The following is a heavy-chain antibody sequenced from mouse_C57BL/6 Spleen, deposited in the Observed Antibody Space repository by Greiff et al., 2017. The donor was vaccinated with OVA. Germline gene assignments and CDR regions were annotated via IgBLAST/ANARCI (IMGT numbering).Heavy chain of an antibody. CDR2: IYPGSGST. J-gene: IGHJ4*01. D-gene: IGHD2-2*01. CDR1: GYTFTSYW. V-gene: IGHV1-55*01. CDR3: ARGNYYGNDVYAMDY. Sequence: QVQLQQPGAELVKPGASVKMSCKASGYTFTSYWITWVKQRPGQGLEWIGDIYPGSGSTNYNEKFKSKATLTVDTSSSTAYMQLSSLTAEDSAVYYCARGNYYGNDVYAMDYWGQGTSVTVSS.